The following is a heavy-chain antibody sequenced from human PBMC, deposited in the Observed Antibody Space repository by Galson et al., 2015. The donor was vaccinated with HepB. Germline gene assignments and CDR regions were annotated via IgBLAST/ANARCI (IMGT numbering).Heavy chain of an antibody. V-gene: IGHV3-23*01. J-gene: IGHJ4*02. CDR3: AKVSPQDYGDYGQAQYYFHY. CDR2: ISGSGGST. CDR1: GFTFSSYA. D-gene: IGHD4-17*01. Sequence: SLRLSCAASGFTFSSYAMSWVRQAPGKGLEWVSAISGSGGSTYYADSVKGRFTISRDNSKNTLYLQMNSLRAEDTAVYYCAKVSPQDYGDYGQAQYYFHYWGQGSLVTVSS.